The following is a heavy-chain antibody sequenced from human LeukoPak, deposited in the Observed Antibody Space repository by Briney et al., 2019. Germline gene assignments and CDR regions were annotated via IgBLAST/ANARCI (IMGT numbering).Heavy chain of an antibody. D-gene: IGHD6-6*01. CDR2: IYSGGST. CDR1: GFTVSSNY. V-gene: IGHV3-53*01. J-gene: IGHJ3*02. CDR3: ARDTDSSSSKDAFDI. Sequence: PGGSLRLSCAASGFTVSSNYMSWVRQAPGKGLEWVSVIYSGGSTYYADSVKGRFTISRDNSKNTLYLQMNSLRAEDTAVYYCARDTDSSSSKDAFDIWGQGTMVTVSS.